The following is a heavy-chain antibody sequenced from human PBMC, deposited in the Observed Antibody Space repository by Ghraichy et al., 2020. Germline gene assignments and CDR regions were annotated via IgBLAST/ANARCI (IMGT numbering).Heavy chain of an antibody. D-gene: IGHD2-15*01. J-gene: IGHJ3*02. Sequence: SVKVSCKASGYTFTYRYLHWVRQAPGQALEWMGWITPFNGNTNYAQKFQDRVTITRDRSMSTAYMELSSLRSEDTAMYYCATIVVVAATESTFGAFDIWGQGTMVTVSS. CDR3: ATIVVVAATESTFGAFDI. CDR2: ITPFNGNT. CDR1: GYTFTYRY. V-gene: IGHV1-45*02.